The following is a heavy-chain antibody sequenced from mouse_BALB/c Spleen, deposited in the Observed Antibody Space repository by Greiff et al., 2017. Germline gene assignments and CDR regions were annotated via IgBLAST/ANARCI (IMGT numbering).Heavy chain of an antibody. V-gene: IGHV2-2*02. Sequence: VQLQESGPGLVQPSQSLSITCTVSGFSLTSYGVHWVRQSPGKGLEWLGVIWSGGSTDYNAAFISRLSISKDNSKSQVFFKMNSLQANDTAIYYCARNVDYYGSSYVNAMDYWGQGTSVTVSS. CDR3: ARNVDYYGSSYVNAMDY. J-gene: IGHJ4*01. CDR2: IWSGGST. CDR1: GFSLTSYG. D-gene: IGHD1-1*01.